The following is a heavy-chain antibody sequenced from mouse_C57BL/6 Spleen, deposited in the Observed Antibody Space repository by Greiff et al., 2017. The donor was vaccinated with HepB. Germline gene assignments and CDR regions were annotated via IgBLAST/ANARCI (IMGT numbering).Heavy chain of an antibody. CDR2: IDPSDSET. J-gene: IGHJ4*01. V-gene: IGHV1-52*01. CDR3: ARDNPYAMDY. Sequence: VQLQPPGAELVLPGSSVKLSCKASGYTFTSYWMHWVKQRPIQGLEWIGNIDPSDSETHYNQKFKDKATLTVDKSSSTAYMQLSSLTSEDSAVYYCARDNPYAMDYWGQGTSVTVSS. D-gene: IGHD1-3*01. CDR1: GYTFTSYW.